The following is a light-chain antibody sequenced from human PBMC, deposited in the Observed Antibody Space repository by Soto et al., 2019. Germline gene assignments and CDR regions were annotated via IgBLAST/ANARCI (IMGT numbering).Light chain of an antibody. CDR2: EAS. V-gene: IGKV2D-29*01. Sequence: DLVMTQTPLSLSVTPGQPASISCKSSQSLLHNNGKTYLYWYLQKPGQPPQLLIHEASNRMSGVPDRFSGSDSGTDFTLKISRLEAEDVGIYYCMQTIQLPITFGQGTRLEIK. CDR1: QSLLHNNGKTY. CDR3: MQTIQLPIT. J-gene: IGKJ5*01.